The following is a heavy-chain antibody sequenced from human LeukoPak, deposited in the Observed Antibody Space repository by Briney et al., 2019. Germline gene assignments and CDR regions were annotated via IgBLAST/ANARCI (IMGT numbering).Heavy chain of an antibody. D-gene: IGHD2-2*02. CDR1: GYTFTDYY. V-gene: IGHV1-2*02. CDR3: ARGVYIVVVPAAIPYYYYGMDV. J-gene: IGHJ6*02. CDR2: ISPSSGGT. Sequence: ASVKVSCKASGYTFTDYYMHWVRQAPGQGLEWMGWISPSSGGTNYAQKFQGRVTMTRDTSISTAYMELSRLRSDDTAVYYCARGVYIVVVPAAIPYYYYGMDVWGQGTTVTVSS.